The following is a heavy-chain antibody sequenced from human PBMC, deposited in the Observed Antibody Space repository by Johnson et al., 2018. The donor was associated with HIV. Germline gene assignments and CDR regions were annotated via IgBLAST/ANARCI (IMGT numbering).Heavy chain of an antibody. CDR2: ISYDGSNK. Sequence: VQLVESGGGVVQPGRSLRLSCAASGFTFSSYGMHWVRQAPGKGLEWVAVISYDGSNKYYADSVKGRFTISRDNSKNTLFLQMNSLRAEDTAVYYCAKDHDYGDAFDIWGQGTMVTVSS. CDR1: GFTFSSYG. V-gene: IGHV3-30*18. CDR3: AKDHDYGDAFDI. J-gene: IGHJ3*02. D-gene: IGHD4-17*01.